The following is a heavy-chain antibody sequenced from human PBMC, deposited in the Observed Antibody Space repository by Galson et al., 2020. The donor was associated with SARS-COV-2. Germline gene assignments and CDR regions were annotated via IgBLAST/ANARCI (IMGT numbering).Heavy chain of an antibody. CDR1: GFTFSSYA. J-gene: IGHJ4*02. Sequence: GESLKISCAASGFTFSSYAMSWVRQAPGKGLEWVSAISGSGGSTYYADSVKGRFTISRDNSKNTLYLQMNSLRAEDTAVYYCAKDLIPQQLVGFFDYWGQGTLVTVSS. CDR2: ISGSGGST. CDR3: AKDLIPQQLVGFFDY. D-gene: IGHD6-13*01. V-gene: IGHV3-23*01.